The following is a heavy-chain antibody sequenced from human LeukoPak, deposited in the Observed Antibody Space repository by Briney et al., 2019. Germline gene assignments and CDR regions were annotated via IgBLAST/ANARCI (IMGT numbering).Heavy chain of an antibody. J-gene: IGHJ5*02. CDR2: IIPIFGSA. CDR1: GYTFTSYA. Sequence: ASVKVSCKASGYTFTSYAMHWVRQAPGQGLEWMGGIIPIFGSANYAQKFQGRVTITADESTSTAYMELSSLRSEDTAVYYCATGGIIAAAHNWFDPWGQGTLVTVSS. V-gene: IGHV1-69*13. CDR3: ATGGIIAAAHNWFDP. D-gene: IGHD6-13*01.